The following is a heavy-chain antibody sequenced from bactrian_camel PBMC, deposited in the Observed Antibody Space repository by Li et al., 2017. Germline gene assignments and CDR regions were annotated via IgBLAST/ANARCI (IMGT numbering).Heavy chain of an antibody. Sequence: VQLVESGGGLVQPGGSLRLSCAASGFTFSSYYMSWVRQAPGKGLEWVSGINGGGSTYYGDSVRGRFTIAQDNAKTTAYLQMTSLKPEDSAMYFCAAGQTCGNWWKASEFGYWGQGTQVTVS. V-gene: IGHV3S40*01. CDR1: GFTFSSYY. CDR2: INGGGST. J-gene: IGHJ6*01. CDR3: AAGQTCGNWWKASEFGY. D-gene: IGHD7*01.